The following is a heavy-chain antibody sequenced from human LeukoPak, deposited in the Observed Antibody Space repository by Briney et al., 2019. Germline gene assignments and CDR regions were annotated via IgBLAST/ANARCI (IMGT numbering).Heavy chain of an antibody. CDR1: GGAVGSSSFR. CDR3: ARLGPYYDFWSGYLPVDF. D-gene: IGHD3-3*01. J-gene: IGHJ4*02. Sequence: PSETLSLTCSVSGGAVGSSSFRWGWVRQPPGKGLDWIGNVCYSGATYYNPSLKSRVTISVDTSENQFSLRLSSVTAADTAVYYCARLGPYYDFWSGYLPVDFWGQGTLVTVSS. CDR2: VCYSGAT. V-gene: IGHV4-39*01.